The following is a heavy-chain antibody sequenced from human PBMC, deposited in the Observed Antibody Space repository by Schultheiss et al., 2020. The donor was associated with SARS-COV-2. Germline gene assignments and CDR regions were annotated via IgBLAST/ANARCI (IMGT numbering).Heavy chain of an antibody. J-gene: IGHJ6*02. CDR2: FSGSGGST. V-gene: IGHV3-23*01. Sequence: GGSLRLSCAASGFTFSSYAMTWVRQAPGKGLEWVSSFSGSGGSTYYADSVKGRFTISRDNSKNTLYLQMNSLRAEDTAVYYCARDGGSYGGPHHGMDVWGQGTTVTVSS. CDR1: GFTFSSYA. CDR3: ARDGGSYGGPHHGMDV. D-gene: IGHD5-18*01.